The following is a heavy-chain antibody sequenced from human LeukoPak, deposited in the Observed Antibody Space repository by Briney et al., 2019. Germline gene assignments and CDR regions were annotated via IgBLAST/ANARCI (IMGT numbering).Heavy chain of an antibody. V-gene: IGHV3-21*01. D-gene: IGHD3-9*01. J-gene: IGHJ4*02. CDR2: ISSSSAYI. Sequence: GGSLRLSCAASGSTFSSHSMHWVRQAPGKGLESVSSISSSSAYIYYAESVKGRFTISRDNAKKSLYLQMNSLRAEDTAVYYCARNVKYDILTGFDYWGQGTLVTVSS. CDR3: ARNVKYDILTGFDY. CDR1: GSTFSSHS.